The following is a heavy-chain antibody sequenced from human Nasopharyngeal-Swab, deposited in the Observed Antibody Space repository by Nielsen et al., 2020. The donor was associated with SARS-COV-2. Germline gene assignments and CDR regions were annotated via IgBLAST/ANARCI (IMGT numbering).Heavy chain of an antibody. CDR2: ISSSGSTI. CDR3: ASVRIFGVVMNDY. V-gene: IGHV3-11*04. CDR1: GFTFSDYY. D-gene: IGHD3-3*02. J-gene: IGHJ4*02. Sequence: GESLKISYAASGFTFSDYYMSWIRQAPGKGLEWVSYISSSGSTIYYADSVKGRFTISRDNAKNSLYLQMNSLRDEDTAVYYCASVRIFGVVMNDYWGQGTLVTVSS.